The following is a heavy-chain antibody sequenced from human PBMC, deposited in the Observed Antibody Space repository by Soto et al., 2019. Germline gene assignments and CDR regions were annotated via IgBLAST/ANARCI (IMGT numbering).Heavy chain of an antibody. V-gene: IGHV4-34*01. CDR2: INRSGST. D-gene: IGHD6-19*01. J-gene: IGHJ4*02. CDR3: ARQPYNTGAYYFDY. CDR1: GESFSGDY. Sequence: SETLSLTCAVYGESFSGDYWSWIRQPPGKGLEWIGGINRSGSTIYNPSLKSRVTISVDTSKNQFSLSLTSVTAAETAVYYCARQPYNTGAYYFDYWGQGTLVTVSS.